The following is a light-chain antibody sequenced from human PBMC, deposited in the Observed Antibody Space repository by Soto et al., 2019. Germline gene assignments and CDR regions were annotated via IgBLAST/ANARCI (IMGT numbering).Light chain of an antibody. CDR3: QQRSNWPIT. V-gene: IGKV3-11*01. Sequence: EIVLTQSPATLSLSPGERATLSCRASQTISSYLAWYQQKPGQAPRLVIYDASNRATGIPARFSGSGSGTDFTLIISSLEPEDFAVYYCQQRSNWPITFGQGTRLEIK. J-gene: IGKJ5*01. CDR2: DAS. CDR1: QTISSY.